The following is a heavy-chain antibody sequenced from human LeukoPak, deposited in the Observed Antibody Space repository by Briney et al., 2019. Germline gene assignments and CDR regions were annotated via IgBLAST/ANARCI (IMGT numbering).Heavy chain of an antibody. CDR3: AGWGVDYGGNFEYSDY. CDR2: IFHYGTT. J-gene: IGHJ4*02. V-gene: IGHV4-4*02. Sequence: SETLSLTCSVSGGSIRTTTWWSWVRQPPGKGLEWIEDIFHYGTTNYNPSLKSRVTMSVDTSSNQFSLTLNSVTAADTAVYYCAGWGVDYGGNFEYSDYWGQGTLVTVSS. D-gene: IGHD4-23*01. CDR1: GGSIRTTTW.